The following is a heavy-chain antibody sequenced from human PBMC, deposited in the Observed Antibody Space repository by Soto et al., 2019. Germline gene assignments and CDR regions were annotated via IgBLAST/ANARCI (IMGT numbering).Heavy chain of an antibody. Sequence: GGSLRLSCAASGFTFTSYAMTWVRQAPGKGLEWLSTISGRGASTYDTDSVKGRFTISRDNSKNMLYLQLNSLRAEDTAVYYCAKARRGHSYSYYYDCWGQGTLVTVSS. CDR1: GFTFTSYA. J-gene: IGHJ4*02. CDR2: ISGRGAST. V-gene: IGHV3-23*01. CDR3: AKARRGHSYSYYYDC. D-gene: IGHD5-18*01.